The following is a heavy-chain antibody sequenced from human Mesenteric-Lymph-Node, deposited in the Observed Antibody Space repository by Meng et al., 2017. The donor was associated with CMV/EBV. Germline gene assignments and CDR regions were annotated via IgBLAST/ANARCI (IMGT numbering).Heavy chain of an antibody. D-gene: IGHD3-3*01. CDR1: GFTFSSYG. CDR2: IWYDGSNK. Sequence: LSLTCAASGFTFSSYGMHWVRQAPGKGLEWVAVIWYDGSNKYYADSVKGRFTISRDNSKNTLYLQMNSLRAEDTAVYYCAKDLMYYDFWSGYYKYYYGMDVWGQGTTVTVSS. J-gene: IGHJ6*02. CDR3: AKDLMYYDFWSGYYKYYYGMDV. V-gene: IGHV3-33*06.